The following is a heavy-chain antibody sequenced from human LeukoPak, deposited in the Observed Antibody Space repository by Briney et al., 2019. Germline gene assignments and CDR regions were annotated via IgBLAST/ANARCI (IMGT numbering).Heavy chain of an antibody. Sequence: GGSLRLSCAASGFTFSSYSMNWIRQAPGKGLEWVSYISSSGSTIYYADSVKGRFTISRDNAKNSLYLQMNSLRAEDTAVYYCARGRPSTKIYYYGSGSYGRWFDPWGQGTLVTVSS. D-gene: IGHD3-10*01. CDR1: GFTFSSYS. J-gene: IGHJ5*02. CDR2: ISSSGSTI. V-gene: IGHV3-48*04. CDR3: ARGRPSTKIYYYGSGSYGRWFDP.